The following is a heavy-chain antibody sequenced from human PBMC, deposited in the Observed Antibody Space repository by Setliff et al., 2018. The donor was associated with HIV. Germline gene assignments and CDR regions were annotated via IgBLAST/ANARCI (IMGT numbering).Heavy chain of an antibody. D-gene: IGHD7-27*01. CDR2: INPSGGST. J-gene: IGHJ4*02. CDR1: GYIFTSYY. CDR3: ARVKTGDPLYFDH. Sequence: ASVKVSCKASGYIFTSYYIHWVRQAPGQGLEWMGIINPSGGSTSYAQKFQGRVTMTRDTSTSTVYMELSSLKSEDMAVYYCARVKTGDPLYFDHWGQGTLVTVSS. V-gene: IGHV1-46*01.